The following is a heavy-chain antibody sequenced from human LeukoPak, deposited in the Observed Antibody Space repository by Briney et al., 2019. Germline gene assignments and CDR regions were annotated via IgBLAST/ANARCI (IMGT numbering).Heavy chain of an antibody. CDR3: ARAPGVAVAGTAPFDY. D-gene: IGHD6-19*01. CDR2: TYYRSKWYN. CDR1: GDSVSSNSAA. V-gene: IGHV6-1*01. Sequence: SQTPSLTCAISGDSVSSNSAAWNWIRQSPSRGLEWLGRTYYRSKWYNDYAVSVKSRITINPDTSKNQFSLQLNSVTPEDTAVYYCARAPGVAVAGTAPFDYWGQGTLVTVSS. J-gene: IGHJ4*02.